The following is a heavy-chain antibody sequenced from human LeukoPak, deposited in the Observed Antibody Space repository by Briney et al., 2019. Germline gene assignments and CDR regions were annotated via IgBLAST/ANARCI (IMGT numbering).Heavy chain of an antibody. J-gene: IGHJ4*02. CDR1: GFTFDDYA. CDR2: ISWNSGSI. D-gene: IGHD6-19*01. Sequence: QPGRSLRLSCAASGFTFDDYAMHWVRQAPGKGLEWVSGISWNSGSIGYADSVKGRFTISRDNAKNSLYLQMNSLRAEDMALYYCAKSPSGSGWYYFDYWGQGTLVTVSS. V-gene: IGHV3-9*03. CDR3: AKSPSGSGWYYFDY.